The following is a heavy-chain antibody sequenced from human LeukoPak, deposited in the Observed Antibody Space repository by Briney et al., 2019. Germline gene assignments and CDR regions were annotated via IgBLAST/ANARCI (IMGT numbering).Heavy chain of an antibody. Sequence: ASVKVFCKASGYTFTSYGISWVRQAPGQGLEWMGWISAYNGNTNYAQKLQGRVTMTTDTSTSTAYMELRSLRSDDTAVYYCAREVLDYYDSSGYPDYWGQGTLVTVSS. CDR1: GYTFTSYG. J-gene: IGHJ4*02. D-gene: IGHD3-22*01. CDR2: ISAYNGNT. CDR3: AREVLDYYDSSGYPDY. V-gene: IGHV1-18*01.